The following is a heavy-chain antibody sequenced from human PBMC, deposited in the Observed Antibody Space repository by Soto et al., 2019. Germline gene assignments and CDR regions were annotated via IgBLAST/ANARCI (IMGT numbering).Heavy chain of an antibody. Sequence: ASVKVSCKVSGYTLTELSMHWVRQAPGKGLEWMGGFDPEDGETIYAQKFQGRVTMTEDTSTDTAYMELSSLRSEDTAVYYCATRVLYCSGGSCYLYFDYWGQGTLVTVSS. CDR1: GYTLTELS. V-gene: IGHV1-24*01. D-gene: IGHD2-15*01. CDR3: ATRVLYCSGGSCYLYFDY. CDR2: FDPEDGET. J-gene: IGHJ4*02.